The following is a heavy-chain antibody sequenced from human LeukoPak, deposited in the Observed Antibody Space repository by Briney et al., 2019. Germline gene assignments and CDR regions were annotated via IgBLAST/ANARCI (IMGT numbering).Heavy chain of an antibody. V-gene: IGHV3-49*04. Sequence: GGSLRLSCTFSGFTFREYALTWVRQTPGKGLEWVCFIKKTADGLTTEYAASAKGRFSISGDDSKNIVYLQMNSLTAEDSGFYYCTRSYVNRQDTARVSVRYYYYYYMDVWGTGTTVAVSS. CDR1: GFTFREYA. CDR2: IKKTADGLTT. CDR3: TRSYVNRQDTARVSVRYYYYYYMDV. J-gene: IGHJ6*03. D-gene: IGHD5-18*01.